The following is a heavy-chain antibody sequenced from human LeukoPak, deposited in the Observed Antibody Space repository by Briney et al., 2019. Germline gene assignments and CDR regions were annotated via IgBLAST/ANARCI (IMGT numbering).Heavy chain of an antibody. D-gene: IGHD3-22*01. J-gene: IGHJ3*02. CDR2: IYYSGST. CDR3: AILYDSSGYYRGNAFDI. V-gene: IGHV4-59*01. Sequence: PSETLSLTCTVSGGSISSYYGSWIRQPPGKGLEWIGYIYYSGSTNYNPSLKSRVTISVDTSKNQFSLKLSSVTAADTAVYYCAILYDSSGYYRGNAFDIWGQGTMVTVSS. CDR1: GGSISSYY.